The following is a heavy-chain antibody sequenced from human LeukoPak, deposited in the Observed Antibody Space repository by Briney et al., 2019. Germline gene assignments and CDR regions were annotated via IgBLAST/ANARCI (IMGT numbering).Heavy chain of an antibody. Sequence: ASVKVSCKASGYTFTGYYMHWVRQAPGQGLEWMRWINPNSGGTNYAQKFQGRVTMTRDTSISTAYMELSRLRSDDMAVYYCAQDRSGSRIPQYFDYWGQGTLVTVSS. CDR3: AQDRSGSRIPQYFDY. CDR2: INPNSGGT. D-gene: IGHD1-26*01. V-gene: IGHV1-2*02. CDR1: GYTFTGYY. J-gene: IGHJ4*02.